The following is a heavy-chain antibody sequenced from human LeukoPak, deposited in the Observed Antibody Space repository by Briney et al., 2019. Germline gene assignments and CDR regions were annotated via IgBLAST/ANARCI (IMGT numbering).Heavy chain of an antibody. V-gene: IGHV3-21*01. Sequence: GGSLRLSCAASGFTFSSYSMNWVRQAPGKGLEWVSSISSSSSFIYYADSVKGRFTISRDNAKNSLYLQMNSLRAEDTAVYYCARDRDSGSYYRTDAFDIWGQGTMVTVSS. J-gene: IGHJ3*02. D-gene: IGHD1-26*01. CDR2: ISSSSSFI. CDR3: ARDRDSGSYYRTDAFDI. CDR1: GFTFSSYS.